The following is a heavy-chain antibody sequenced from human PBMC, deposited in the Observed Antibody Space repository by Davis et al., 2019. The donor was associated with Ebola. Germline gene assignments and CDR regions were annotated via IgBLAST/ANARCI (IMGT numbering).Heavy chain of an antibody. Sequence: PGGSLRLSCVVSGFTFDDYAMHWVRHVPGKGLETVSGISWNSGSIGYADSVKGRFTISRDNAKNSLDLQMNSVRVEYMALYYCSRSSLRYYDSRSYFDYWGQGTLVTVSS. V-gene: IGHV3-9*03. CDR1: GFTFDDYA. CDR2: ISWNSGSI. CDR3: SRSSLRYYDSRSYFDY. D-gene: IGHD3-22*01. J-gene: IGHJ4*02.